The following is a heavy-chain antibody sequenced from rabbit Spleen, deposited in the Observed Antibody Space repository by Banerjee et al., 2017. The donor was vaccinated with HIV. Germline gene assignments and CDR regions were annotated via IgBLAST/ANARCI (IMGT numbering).Heavy chain of an antibody. Sequence: QSLEESGGGLVQPEGSLTLTCKASGFSFNSGYDMCWVRQAPGKGLEWIACSYAGSSGSTYVAIWANGRFTISKTSPTTMTRQMISLTAADTATYFCVRDLGYDDYSEKVYFNLWGPGTLVTVS. CDR2: SYAGSSGST. CDR3: VRDLGYDDYSEKVYFNL. J-gene: IGHJ4*01. D-gene: IGHD2-1*01. V-gene: IGHV1S40*01. CDR1: GFSFNSGYD.